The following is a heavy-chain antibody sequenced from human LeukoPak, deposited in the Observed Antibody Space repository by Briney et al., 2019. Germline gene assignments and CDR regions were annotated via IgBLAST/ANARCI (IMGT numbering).Heavy chain of an antibody. J-gene: IGHJ4*02. V-gene: IGHV3-21*01. CDR3: ARVEEYYFDY. Sequence: GGSLRLSCAASGFTFSSYWMHWVRQAPGKGLEWVSSISSSSSYIYYADSVKGRFTISRDNAKNSLYLQMNSLRAEDTAVYYCARVEEYYFDYWGQGTLVTVSS. CDR1: GFTFSSYW. CDR2: ISSSSSYI.